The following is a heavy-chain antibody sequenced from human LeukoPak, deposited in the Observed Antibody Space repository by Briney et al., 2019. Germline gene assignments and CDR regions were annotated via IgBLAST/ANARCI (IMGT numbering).Heavy chain of an antibody. CDR2: IYYSGST. CDR1: GGSISSSSYY. J-gene: IGHJ4*02. D-gene: IGHD3-10*01. V-gene: IGHV4-39*07. CDR3: ARVHYYGSGSYPFDY. Sequence: SETLSLTCTVSGGSISSSSYYWGWIRRPPGKGLEWIGSIYYSGSTYYNPSLKSRVTISVDTSKNQFSLKLSSVTAADTAVYYCARVHYYGSGSYPFDYWGQGTLVTVSS.